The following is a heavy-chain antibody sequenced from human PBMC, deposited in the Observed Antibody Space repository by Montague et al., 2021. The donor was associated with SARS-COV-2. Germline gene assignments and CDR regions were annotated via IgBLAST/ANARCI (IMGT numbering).Heavy chain of an antibody. CDR1: GGSINSFY. V-gene: IGHV4-59*08. CDR2: IHHSGST. CDR3: ATQAGGFTPGSLDY. D-gene: IGHD6-13*01. Sequence: SETLSLTCTVSGGSINSFYWSWVRQSPGKRMEWIGYIHHSGSTKYIPSLQSRVTMSLDTSRNQLSLKLSSVTAADTAIYYCATQAGGFTPGSLDYWGQGTLVTVSS. J-gene: IGHJ4*02.